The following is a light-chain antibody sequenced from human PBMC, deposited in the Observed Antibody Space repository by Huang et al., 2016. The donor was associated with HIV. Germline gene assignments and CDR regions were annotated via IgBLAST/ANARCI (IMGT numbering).Light chain of an antibody. CDR1: QSIISY. Sequence: DIQMTQSPSSLSASVGDRVTITCRASQSIISYLNWYQQKPGKAPKVLVYGASSLQRGVPSRFSGGGSGTDFSLTISNLQPEDVAVYYCQQSYVTPRTFGGGTKVDIK. J-gene: IGKJ4*01. CDR3: QQSYVTPRT. CDR2: GAS. V-gene: IGKV1-39*01.